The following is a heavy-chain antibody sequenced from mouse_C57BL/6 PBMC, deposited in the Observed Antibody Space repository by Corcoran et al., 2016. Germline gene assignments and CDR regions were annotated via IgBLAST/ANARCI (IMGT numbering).Heavy chain of an antibody. J-gene: IGHJ4*01. CDR1: GYTFTDYY. Sequence: EVQLQQSGPELVKPGASVKISCKASGYTFTDYYMNWVKQSHGKSLEWIGDINPYNGGTSYNQKFKGKATLTVDKSSSTAYMELNSLTSEDSAVYYCARPRTDGSSYDYAMDYWGQGTSVTVSS. CDR3: ARPRTDGSSYDYAMDY. V-gene: IGHV1-26*01. CDR2: INPYNGGT. D-gene: IGHD1-1*01.